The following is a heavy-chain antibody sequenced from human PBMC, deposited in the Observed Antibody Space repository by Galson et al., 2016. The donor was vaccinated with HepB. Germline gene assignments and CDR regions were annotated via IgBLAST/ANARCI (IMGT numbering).Heavy chain of an antibody. CDR3: AVDPYYYDSRGYITGFDV. J-gene: IGHJ3*01. Sequence: SLRLSCAASGFIVNNNYMNWVRQAPGKGLEWVSVIYSDGSTYYADSVKGRFTISGDNSKNMLYLQMNTLIAEDTAVYYCAVDPYYYDSRGYITGFDVWGQGTMVTVSS. V-gene: IGHV3-53*01. CDR2: IYSDGST. CDR1: GFIVNNNY. D-gene: IGHD3-22*01.